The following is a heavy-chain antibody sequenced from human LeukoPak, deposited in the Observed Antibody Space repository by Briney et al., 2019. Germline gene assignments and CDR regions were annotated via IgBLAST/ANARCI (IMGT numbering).Heavy chain of an antibody. J-gene: IGHJ4*02. CDR2: IYYSGST. V-gene: IGHV4-39*01. CDR1: GGSISSSSYY. CDR3: ARAINNFDY. Sequence: SETLSLTCTVSGGSISSSSYYWGWIRQPPGKGLEWIGSIYYSGSTYYNPSLKSRVTISVDTSKNQFSLKLSSATAADTAVYYCARAINNFDYWGQGTLVTVSS.